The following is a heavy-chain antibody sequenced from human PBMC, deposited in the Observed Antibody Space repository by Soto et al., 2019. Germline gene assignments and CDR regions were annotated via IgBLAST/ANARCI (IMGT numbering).Heavy chain of an antibody. Sequence: EVQLVESGGGLVQPGGSLRLSCAVSGLTVSSSFMSWVRQAPGKGLEWVSVIYSGSTSDTSYADSVKGRFTISRDNSKNTLYLQMKSLRAEDTAVYYCADPLDLDVWGQGTTVTVSS. J-gene: IGHJ6*02. V-gene: IGHV3-66*01. D-gene: IGHD3-3*01. CDR3: ADPLDLDV. CDR2: IYSGSTSDT. CDR1: GLTVSSSF.